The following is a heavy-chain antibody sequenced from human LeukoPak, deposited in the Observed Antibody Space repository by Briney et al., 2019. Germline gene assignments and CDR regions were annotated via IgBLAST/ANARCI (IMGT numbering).Heavy chain of an antibody. Sequence: SETLSLTCTVSGGSIATRSYYWGWIRQPPVKGLEWIGSMHHSGSTYYNPSLKSRVTTSVDTSKKQFSLKLSSVTAADTAVYYCARDPGAYYDSSGYLNWFDPWGQGTLVTVSS. CDR3: ARDPGAYYDSSGYLNWFDP. J-gene: IGHJ5*02. CDR1: GGSIATRSYY. V-gene: IGHV4-39*07. CDR2: MHHSGST. D-gene: IGHD3-22*01.